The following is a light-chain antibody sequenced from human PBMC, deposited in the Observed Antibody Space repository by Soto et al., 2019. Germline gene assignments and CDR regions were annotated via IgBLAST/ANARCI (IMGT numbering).Light chain of an antibody. Sequence: EIVLTQSPGTLSLSPGERATLSCRASQSVTSSYLAWYQQKPGQAPRLLIYGASIRATGIPDRFSGSGSGTAFSLTISRLEPEDFAVYFCQQYGSSTYAFGQGTKLEIK. CDR3: QQYGSSTYA. CDR1: QSVTSSY. V-gene: IGKV3-20*01. J-gene: IGKJ2*01. CDR2: GAS.